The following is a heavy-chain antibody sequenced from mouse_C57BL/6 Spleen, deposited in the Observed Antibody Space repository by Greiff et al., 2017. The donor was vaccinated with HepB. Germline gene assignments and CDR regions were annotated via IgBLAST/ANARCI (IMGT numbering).Heavy chain of an antibody. CDR1: GFTFTDYY. V-gene: IGHV7-3*01. CDR2: IRNKANGYTT. J-gene: IGHJ4*01. CDR3: ARYNSNYLYYYAMDY. D-gene: IGHD2-5*01. Sequence: EVQGVESGGGLVQPGGSLSLSCAASGFTFTDYYMSWVRQPPGKALEWLGFIRNKANGYTTEYSASVKGRFTISRDNSQSILYLQMNALRAEDSATYDCARYNSNYLYYYAMDYWGQGTSVTVSS.